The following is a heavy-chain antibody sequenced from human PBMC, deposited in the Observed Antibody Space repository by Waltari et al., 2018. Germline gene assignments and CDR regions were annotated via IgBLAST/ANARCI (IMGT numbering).Heavy chain of an antibody. V-gene: IGHV4-38-2*02. J-gene: IGHJ4*02. CDR1: GYSISSGSY. CDR2: IYHSGST. CDR3: AVRGRPFDY. Sequence: QVQLQESGPGLVKPSETLSLTCTVSGYSISSGSYWGWLRQPPGKGLEWIGSIYHSGSTYYNPSLKSRVTISVDTSKNQFSLKLSSVTAADTAVYYCAVRGRPFDYWGQGTLVTVSS.